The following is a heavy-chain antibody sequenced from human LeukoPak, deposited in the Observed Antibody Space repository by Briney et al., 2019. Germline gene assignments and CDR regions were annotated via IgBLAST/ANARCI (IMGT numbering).Heavy chain of an antibody. V-gene: IGHV3-30*18. CDR3: AKDPNYSSSWRFDH. D-gene: IGHD6-13*01. CDR1: GFTFSDYG. J-gene: IGHJ4*02. CDR2: ISYDGSNK. Sequence: GGSLRLSCAASGFTFSDYGIHWVRQAPGKGLEWVAFISYDGSNKYYADSVKGRFTISRDNSENTLYLQMNSLRIEDTAVYYCAKDPNYSSSWRFDHWGQGTLVTVSS.